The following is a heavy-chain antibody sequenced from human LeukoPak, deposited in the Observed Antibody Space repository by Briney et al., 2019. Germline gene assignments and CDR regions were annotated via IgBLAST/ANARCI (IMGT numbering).Heavy chain of an antibody. CDR1: GFPFDRYW. V-gene: IGHV3-7*01. Sequence: QPGGSLRLSCVASGFPFDRYWMSWVRQAPGKGLEWVANIKHDGSEKNFVDSVKDRFTISRDNAENSLFLQMNSLRADDTAVYFRARQPIYEAYFDFWGQGTLVTVSS. CDR2: IKHDGSEK. J-gene: IGHJ4*02. D-gene: IGHD3-16*01. CDR3: ARQPIYEAYFDF.